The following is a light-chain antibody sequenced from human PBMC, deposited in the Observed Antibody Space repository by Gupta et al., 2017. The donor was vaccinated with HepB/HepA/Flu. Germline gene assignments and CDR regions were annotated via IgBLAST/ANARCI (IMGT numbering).Light chain of an antibody. CDR3: QQYNNWPLT. J-gene: IGKJ4*01. CDR2: GAS. Sequence: EVVMTQSPATLSVSPGERATLSCRASQSISSNLAWYQQKPGQAPSLLIYGASTRATGIPARFSGSGSGTEFTFTISSLQSEDFGVYYCQQYNNWPLTFGGGTKVQIK. CDR1: QSISSN. V-gene: IGKV3-15*01.